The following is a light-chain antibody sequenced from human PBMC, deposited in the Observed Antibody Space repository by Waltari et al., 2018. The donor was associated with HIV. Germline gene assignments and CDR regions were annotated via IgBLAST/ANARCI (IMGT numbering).Light chain of an antibody. CDR2: GNN. Sequence: QSVLTQLPSVSGAPGQRVTISCTGSSSTIGAGYDVHWYQQLPGTAPKLLIYGNNNRPSGVPDRFSASKSDTSASLTITGLQAEHEGDYYCQSYDSDLGGSYVFGTGTKVSVL. J-gene: IGLJ1*01. V-gene: IGLV1-40*01. CDR1: SSTIGAGYD. CDR3: QSYDSDLGGSYV.